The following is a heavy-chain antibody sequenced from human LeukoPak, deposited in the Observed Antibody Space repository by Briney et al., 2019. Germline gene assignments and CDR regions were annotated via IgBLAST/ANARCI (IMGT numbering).Heavy chain of an antibody. D-gene: IGHD3-10*01. V-gene: IGHV3-7*01. J-gene: IGHJ4*02. CDR2: MNQDGSRK. CDR1: GFTFSSSW. CDR3: TRDSQGSGTYSTDQ. Sequence: GGSLRLSCVASGFTFSSSWMSWVRQGPGKGPEWVANMNQDGSRKYYVDSVKGRFTISRDNAKNSLFLQMNGVRDEDTAVYYCTRDSQGSGTYSTDQWGQGTLVTVSS.